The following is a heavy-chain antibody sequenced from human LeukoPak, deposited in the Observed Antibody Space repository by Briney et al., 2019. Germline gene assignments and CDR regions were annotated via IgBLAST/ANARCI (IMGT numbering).Heavy chain of an antibody. CDR1: GGSISSSSYY. J-gene: IGHJ4*02. D-gene: IGHD3-10*01. V-gene: IGHV4-39*07. CDR2: IYYSGST. Sequence: SSETLSLTCTVSGGSISSSSYYWGWIRQPPGKGLEWIGSIYYSGSTYYNPSLKSRVTISVDTSKNQFSLKLSSVTAANTAVYYCARFPSYITMVRGVISAIDYWGQGTLVTVSS. CDR3: ARFPSYITMVRGVISAIDY.